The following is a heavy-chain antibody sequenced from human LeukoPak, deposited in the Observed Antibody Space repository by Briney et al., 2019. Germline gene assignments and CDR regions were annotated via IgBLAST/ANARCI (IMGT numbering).Heavy chain of an antibody. Sequence: KAGGSLRLSCAASGFTFSSYSMNWVRQAPGKGLEWVSSISSSSSYIYYADSVKGRFTISRDNAKNSLYLQMNSLRAEDTAVYYCARDPGDRRYYYYYYMDVWGKGTTVTVSS. V-gene: IGHV3-21*01. CDR2: ISSSSSYI. CDR1: GFTFSSYS. J-gene: IGHJ6*03. CDR3: ARDPGDRRYYYYYYMDV. D-gene: IGHD1-14*01.